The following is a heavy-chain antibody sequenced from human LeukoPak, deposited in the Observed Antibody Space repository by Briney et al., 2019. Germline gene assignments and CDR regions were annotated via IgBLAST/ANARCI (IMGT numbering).Heavy chain of an antibody. V-gene: IGHV4-59*01. CDR1: GGSISSYY. D-gene: IGHD3-22*01. Sequence: SETLSLTCTVSGGSISSYYWSWIRQPPGKGLEWIGYIYYSGSTNYNPSLKSRVTISVGTSKNQFSLKLSSVTAADTAVYYCARDRYYYASSGYSQLFDYWGQGTLVTVSS. CDR3: ARDRYYYASSGYSQLFDY. CDR2: IYYSGST. J-gene: IGHJ4*02.